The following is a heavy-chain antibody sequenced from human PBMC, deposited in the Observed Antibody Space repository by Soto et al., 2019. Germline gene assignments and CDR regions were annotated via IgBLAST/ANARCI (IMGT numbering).Heavy chain of an antibody. V-gene: IGHV1-3*01. D-gene: IGHD6-19*01. J-gene: IGHJ6*02. CDR1: GYTFTSYA. Sequence: GASVKVSCKASGYTFTSYAMHWVRQAPGQRLEWMGWINAGNGNTKYSQKFQGRVTITGDTSASTAYMELSSLRSEDTAVYYCARDMGGSGWYGGGYYYYGMDFSGQGTSVTGSS. CDR2: INAGNGNT. CDR3: ARDMGGSGWYGGGYYYYGMDF.